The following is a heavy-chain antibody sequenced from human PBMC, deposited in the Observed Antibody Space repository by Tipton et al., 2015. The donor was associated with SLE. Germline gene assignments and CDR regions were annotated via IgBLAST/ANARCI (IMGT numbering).Heavy chain of an antibody. Sequence: SLRLSCAASGFTFSSYAMHWVRQAPGKGLEWVAVISYDGSNKYYADSVKGRFTISRDNSKNTLYLQMNSLRAEDTAVYYCANWRDDAFDIWGQGTMVTVSS. J-gene: IGHJ3*02. CDR3: ANWRDDAFDI. D-gene: IGHD1-1*01. CDR1: GFTFSSYA. CDR2: ISYDGSNK. V-gene: IGHV3-30-3*02.